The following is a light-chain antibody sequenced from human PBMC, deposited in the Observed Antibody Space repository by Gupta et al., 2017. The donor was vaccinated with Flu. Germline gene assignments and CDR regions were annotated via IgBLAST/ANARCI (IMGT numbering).Light chain of an antibody. Sequence: QSVLTQPPSASGTPGQMVTISCSGSSPKIGRNIVNWYRQVPGTAPKLLMYNTDQRPSGVPDRYSGSKSGTSASLAISGLQSEDEADYYCSTWDNNLHGVFFGGGTKLTVL. J-gene: IGLJ2*01. V-gene: IGLV1-44*01. CDR2: NTD. CDR1: SPKIGRNI. CDR3: STWDNNLHGVF.